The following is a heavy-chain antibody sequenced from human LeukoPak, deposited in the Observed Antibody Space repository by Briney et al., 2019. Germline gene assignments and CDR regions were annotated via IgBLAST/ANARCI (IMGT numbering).Heavy chain of an antibody. V-gene: IGHV3-15*05. Sequence: GVPLRLSCAASGFPFRNACMRWVRQAPGKGLEWVGRIKSKTDRGTIDYAAPVKGRFTISRDDSKNTLFLQMNSLKIEDTAVYYCTTVTLRPVGLWGQGTLVTVSS. CDR2: IKSKTDRGTI. D-gene: IGHD3-10*01. CDR3: TTVTLRPVGL. CDR1: GFPFRNAC. J-gene: IGHJ4*02.